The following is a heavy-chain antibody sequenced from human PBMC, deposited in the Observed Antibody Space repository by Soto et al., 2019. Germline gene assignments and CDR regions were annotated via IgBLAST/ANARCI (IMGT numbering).Heavy chain of an antibody. D-gene: IGHD2-2*01. CDR3: ARKGGPGESSPNPFGP. J-gene: IGHJ5*02. V-gene: IGHV5-51*01. CDR1: GYSSTSYW. CDR2: IYLDDSDI. Sequence: GESLKISCKGSGYSSTSYWIAWVRQMPGKGLEWMGIIYLDDSDIRYSPSFQAQVTISADKSISTAYLQWSSLQASDTAMYYCARKGGPGESSPNPFGPWGQGTLVTVS.